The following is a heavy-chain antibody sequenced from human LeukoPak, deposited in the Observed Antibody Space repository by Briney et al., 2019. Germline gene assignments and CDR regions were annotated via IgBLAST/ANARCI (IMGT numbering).Heavy chain of an antibody. CDR3: AKGGRGTYYSDS. J-gene: IGHJ4*02. V-gene: IGHV3-23*01. CDR1: GFTFSSYA. CDR2: ISASGGTT. Sequence: GGSLRLSCAASGFTFSSYAMSWVRQAPGKGLEWVSVISASGGTTDYADSVKGRFTISRDNSKNTLYLQMDNLRAEDTAVYYCAKGGRGTYYSDSWGQGTLVTVSS. D-gene: IGHD3-10*01.